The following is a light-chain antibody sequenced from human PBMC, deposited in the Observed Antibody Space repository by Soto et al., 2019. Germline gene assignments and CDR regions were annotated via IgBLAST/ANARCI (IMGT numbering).Light chain of an antibody. Sequence: DLQVTQSPSSLSASVGDRVTITCQASQDIANYLNWYQHKPGKAPKLLIYDASNLETGVPSRFSGSGSGTHFTLTISTLQPEDVAIYSCQQYDNLPPLSFGGGTKVEIK. J-gene: IGKJ4*01. CDR3: QQYDNLPPLS. CDR2: DAS. V-gene: IGKV1-33*01. CDR1: QDIANY.